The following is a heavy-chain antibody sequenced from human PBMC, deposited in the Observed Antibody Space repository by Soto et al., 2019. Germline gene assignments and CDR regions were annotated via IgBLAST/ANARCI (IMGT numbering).Heavy chain of an antibody. Sequence: GSLRLSCAASGLIFSNYKMHWVRQAPGKGLVGVSRINTDGSITDYADSVKGRFTVSRDNAKNTMYLQMNSLTADDTAVYYCARDTNGLHYWGQGPLVTVSS. D-gene: IGHD2-8*01. J-gene: IGHJ4*02. CDR1: GLIFSNYK. V-gene: IGHV3-74*01. CDR2: INTDGSIT. CDR3: ARDTNGLHY.